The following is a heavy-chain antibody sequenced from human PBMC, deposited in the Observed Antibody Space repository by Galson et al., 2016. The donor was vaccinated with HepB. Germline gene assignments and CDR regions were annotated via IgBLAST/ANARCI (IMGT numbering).Heavy chain of an antibody. V-gene: IGHV1-3*04. CDR1: GYTFSSYA. CDR3: ATTYGSGVTNWFDP. Sequence: SVKVSCKASGYTFSSYAIHWVRQAPGQRLEWMGWINTAKGNTHYSQKFRGRVIITRDTFASTAYMELSSLRSEDTAVYYCATTYGSGVTNWFDPWAREPWSPSPQ. CDR2: INTAKGNT. J-gene: IGHJ5*02. D-gene: IGHD3-10*01.